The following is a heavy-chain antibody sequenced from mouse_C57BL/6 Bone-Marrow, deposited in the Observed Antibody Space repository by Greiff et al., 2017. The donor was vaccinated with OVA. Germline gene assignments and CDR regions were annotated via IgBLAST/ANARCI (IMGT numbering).Heavy chain of an antibody. V-gene: IGHV3-6*01. CDR3: ARGVDY. CDR1: GYSITSGYY. J-gene: IGHJ4*01. Sequence: EVKVEESGPGLVKPSQSLSLTCSVTGYSITSGYYWNWIRQFPGNKLEWMGYISYDGSNNYNPSLKNRISITRDTSKNQFFLKLNSVTTEDTATYYSARGVDYWGQGTSITVSS. CDR2: ISYDGSN.